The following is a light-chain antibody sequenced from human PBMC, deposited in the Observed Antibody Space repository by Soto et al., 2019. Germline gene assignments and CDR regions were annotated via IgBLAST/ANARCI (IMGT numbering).Light chain of an antibody. J-gene: IGKJ1*01. Sequence: DIQMTQSPSSLSASVGDRVTITCRASQYIGDFLNWYQQTPGKAPKLLIFGASNLHIGVPSRFTGSGSGTEFTLTISRLEPEDFAVYFCQQHRTVGQGTKVDIK. CDR3: QQHRT. V-gene: IGKV1-39*01. CDR2: GAS. CDR1: QYIGDF.